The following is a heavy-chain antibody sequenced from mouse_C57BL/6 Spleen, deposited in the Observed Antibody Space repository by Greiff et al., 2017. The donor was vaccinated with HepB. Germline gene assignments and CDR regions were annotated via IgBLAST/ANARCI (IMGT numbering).Heavy chain of an antibody. CDR1: GFTFSDYG. CDR2: ISSGSSTI. J-gene: IGHJ1*03. V-gene: IGHV5-17*01. D-gene: IGHD4-1*01. CDR3: ASNWDVPYWYFDV. Sequence: EVKLVESGGGLVKPGGSLKLSCAASGFTFSDYGMHWVRQAPEKGLEWVAYISSGSSTIYYADTVKGRFTISRDNAKNTLFLQMTSLRSEDTAMYYCASNWDVPYWYFDVWGTGTTVTVSS.